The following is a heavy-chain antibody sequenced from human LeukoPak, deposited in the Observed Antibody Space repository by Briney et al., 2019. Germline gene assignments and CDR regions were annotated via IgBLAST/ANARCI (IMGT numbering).Heavy chain of an antibody. CDR3: AREALGTVAGLGGAFDI. V-gene: IGHV3-33*01. D-gene: IGHD6-19*01. Sequence: PGRSLRLSCATSGFTFSSYGMDWVRQAPGTGLEWVAVIWYGGSDTNYADSVKDRSTISRDNSNNTLYLKMNSLRAEDTAVYYCAREALGTVAGLGGAFDIWGQGTMVTVSS. CDR1: GFTFSSYG. J-gene: IGHJ3*02. CDR2: IWYGGSDT.